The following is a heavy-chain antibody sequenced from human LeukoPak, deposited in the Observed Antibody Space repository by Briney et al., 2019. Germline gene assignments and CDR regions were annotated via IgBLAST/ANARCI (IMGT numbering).Heavy chain of an antibody. D-gene: IGHD3-22*01. CDR2: MNPNSGNT. V-gene: IGHV1-8*01. Sequence: ASVKVSCKASGYTFTSYDINWVRQATGQGLEWMGWMNPNSGNTGYAQKFQGRVTMTRNTSISTAYMELSSLRSEDTAVYYCAKVSYYDGSGYYDYWGQGTLVTVSS. J-gene: IGHJ4*02. CDR3: AKVSYYDGSGYYDY. CDR1: GYTFTSYD.